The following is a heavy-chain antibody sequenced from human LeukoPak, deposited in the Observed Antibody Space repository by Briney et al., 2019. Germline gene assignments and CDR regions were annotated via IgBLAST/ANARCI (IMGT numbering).Heavy chain of an antibody. V-gene: IGHV4-34*01. CDR3: ATRPDIAAAGPGWFDP. CDR2: INHSGST. J-gene: IGHJ5*02. Sequence: SETLSLTCAVYGGSFSGYYWSWIRQPPGKGLEWIGEINHSGSTNYNPSLKSRVTISVDTSKNQFSLRLSSVTAADTAVYYCATRPDIAAAGPGWFDPWGQGTLVTVSS. CDR1: GGSFSGYY. D-gene: IGHD6-13*01.